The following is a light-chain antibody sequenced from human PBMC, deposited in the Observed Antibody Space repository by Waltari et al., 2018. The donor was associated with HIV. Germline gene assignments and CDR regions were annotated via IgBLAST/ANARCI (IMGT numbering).Light chain of an antibody. Sequence: QSVLTQPPSVSGAPGQRVTISCTGSSSNIGAGYDVHWYQQLPGTAHKLLIYGNSNRPSGVPDRFSGSKSGTSASLAITGLQAEDDADYYCQSYDSSLSRRVFGTGTKVTVL. J-gene: IGLJ1*01. CDR2: GNS. CDR3: QSYDSSLSRRV. V-gene: IGLV1-40*01. CDR1: SSNIGAGYD.